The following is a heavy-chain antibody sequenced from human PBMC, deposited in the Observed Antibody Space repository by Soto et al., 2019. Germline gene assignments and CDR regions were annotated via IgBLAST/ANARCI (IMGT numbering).Heavy chain of an antibody. CDR3: ASNTRYDPPDY. J-gene: IGHJ4*02. CDR1: GFTFSSYA. V-gene: IGHV3-23*01. CDR2: ISVSGGST. Sequence: EVQLLESGGGLVQPGGSLRLSCEASGFTFSSYAMSWVRQAPGKGLAWVSGISVSGGSTYYADSVKGRFTISRDNSKNTLYLQMNSLRAEDTAVYYCASNTRYDPPDYWGQRTLVTVSS. D-gene: IGHD3-16*01.